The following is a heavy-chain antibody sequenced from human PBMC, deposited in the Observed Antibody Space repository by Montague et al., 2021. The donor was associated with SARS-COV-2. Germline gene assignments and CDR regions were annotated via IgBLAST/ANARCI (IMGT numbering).Heavy chain of an antibody. Sequence: SETLSLTCAVYGGSFSGHSWTWIRQPPGKGLEWIGEINHSGGTXXXPSXXXRVTISVDTSKNQFSLKLSSLTAADTAVYYCARGLTDVTVILVFVGASLYFDYWGQGALVTVSS. CDR2: INHSGGT. D-gene: IGHD3-22*01. CDR1: GGSFSGHS. CDR3: ARGLTDVTVILVFVGASLYFDY. V-gene: IGHV4-34*01. J-gene: IGHJ4*02.